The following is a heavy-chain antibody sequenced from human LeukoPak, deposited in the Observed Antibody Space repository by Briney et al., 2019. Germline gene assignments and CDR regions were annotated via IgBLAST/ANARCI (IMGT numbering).Heavy chain of an antibody. CDR3: AKDVYGSGRAIDY. CDR1: GFTFDDYA. D-gene: IGHD3-10*01. J-gene: IGHJ4*02. Sequence: GGSLRLSCAASGFTFDDYAMHWVRQAPGKGLEWVSGISWNSGSIGYADSVKGRFTISRDNAKNSLYLQMNSLRAEDTALYYCAKDVYGSGRAIDYWGQGTLVTVSS. V-gene: IGHV3-9*01. CDR2: ISWNSGSI.